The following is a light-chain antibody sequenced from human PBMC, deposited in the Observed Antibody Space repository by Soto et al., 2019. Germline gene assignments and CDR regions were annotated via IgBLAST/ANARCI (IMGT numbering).Light chain of an antibody. V-gene: IGLV2-14*01. CDR1: SSDVGGYNY. CDR3: SSYTSSSTLYV. J-gene: IGLJ1*01. CDR2: DVS. Sequence: QSALTQPASVSGSPVQSITISCTGTSSDVGGYNYVSWYQQHPGKAPRLMIYDVSVPPSGVSNRFSGSKSVNTASLTISGLQAEDEADYYCSSYTSSSTLYVFGIGTKVTVL.